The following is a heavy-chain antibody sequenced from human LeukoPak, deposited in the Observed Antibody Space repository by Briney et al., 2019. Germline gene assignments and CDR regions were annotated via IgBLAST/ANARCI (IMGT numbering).Heavy chain of an antibody. CDR1: GYSISSDYY. V-gene: IGHV4-38-2*01. CDR3: ARLRSLGSSGYYYMDV. D-gene: IGHD6-6*01. Sequence: PSETLSLTCAVSGYSISSDYYWGWIRQPPGKGLEWTGSIYHSGSTYYNPSLKSRVTISVDTSKNQFSLKLSSVTAADTAVYYCARLRSLGSSGYYYMDVWGKGTTVTVSS. J-gene: IGHJ6*03. CDR2: IYHSGST.